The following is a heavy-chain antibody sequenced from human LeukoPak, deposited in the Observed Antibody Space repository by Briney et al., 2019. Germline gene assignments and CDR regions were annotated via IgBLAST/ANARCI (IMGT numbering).Heavy chain of an antibody. J-gene: IGHJ4*02. CDR1: GGSISSDSW. CDR3: ARRGFCTGSSCSFALDF. V-gene: IGHV4-4*02. CDR2: IFHRGST. D-gene: IGHD2-15*01. Sequence: PSETLSLTCAVSGGSISSDSWWSWVRQSPGKGLECIREIFHRGSTTYNPSLKSRVTMSIDKSKNRFSLELTSVTAADTAMYFCARRGFCTGSSCSFALDFWGQGTLVIVSS.